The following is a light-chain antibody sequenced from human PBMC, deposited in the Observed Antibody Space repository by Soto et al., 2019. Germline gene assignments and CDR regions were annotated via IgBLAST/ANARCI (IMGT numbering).Light chain of an antibody. V-gene: IGKV1-5*03. CDR3: QHYNSYSEA. CDR1: QTISSW. CDR2: KAS. Sequence: DIQMTQSPSTLSASVRDRVTITCRASQTISSWFAWYQQKPGKAPKLLIYKASTLKSGVPSRFSGSGSGTEFTLTISSLQPDDFATYYCQHYNSYSEAFGQGTKV. J-gene: IGKJ1*01.